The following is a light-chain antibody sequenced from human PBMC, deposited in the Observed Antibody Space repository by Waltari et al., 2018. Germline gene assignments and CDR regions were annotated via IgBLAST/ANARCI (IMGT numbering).Light chain of an antibody. J-gene: IGLJ2*01. V-gene: IGLV2-11*01. CDR1: SSDVGGYKY. Sequence: QSALTQPRSVSGSPGQSVTISCTGTSSDVGGYKYVSWCQQHPGKAPKVMIYDVSKRPSGVPDRFSGSKSGNTASLTISGLQAEDEADYYCCSYAGTYVVFGGGTMLTVL. CDR2: DVS. CDR3: CSYAGTYVV.